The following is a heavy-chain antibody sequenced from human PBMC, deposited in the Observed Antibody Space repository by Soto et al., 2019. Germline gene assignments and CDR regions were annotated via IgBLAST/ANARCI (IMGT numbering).Heavy chain of an antibody. CDR2: INHSGST. CDR3: ARWFYYGSGTYKPISSFGMDV. V-gene: IGHV4-34*01. Sequence: PSETLSLTCAVYGGSFSGYYWNWIRQPPGKGLEWIGEINHSGSTNYNPSLKSRVTISVDTSKNQFSLKLSSVTAADTAVYYCARWFYYGSGTYKPISSFGMDVWGQGTTVTVSS. J-gene: IGHJ6*02. CDR1: GGSFSGYY. D-gene: IGHD3-10*01.